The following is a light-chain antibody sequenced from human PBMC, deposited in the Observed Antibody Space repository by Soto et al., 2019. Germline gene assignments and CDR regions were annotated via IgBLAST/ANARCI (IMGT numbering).Light chain of an antibody. CDR2: SNN. Sequence: QSVLTQPPSASGTPGQRVTISCSGSSSNIGSNTVNWYQQHPGTAPKLLIYSNNQRPSGVPARFSGSKSGTSASLAISGLQSEEEADYYCAAWDDSLNGVVFGGGTKLTVL. J-gene: IGLJ2*01. CDR1: SSNIGSNT. CDR3: AAWDDSLNGVV. V-gene: IGLV1-44*01.